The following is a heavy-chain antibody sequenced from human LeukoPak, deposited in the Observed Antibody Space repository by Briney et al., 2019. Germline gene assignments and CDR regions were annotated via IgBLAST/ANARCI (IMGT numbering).Heavy chain of an antibody. CDR2: INSDGSST. CDR3: AKDLAGSGSYSSDY. V-gene: IGHV3-74*01. D-gene: IGHD1-26*01. Sequence: GGSLRLSCAASGFTFSSYWMHSVRQAPGKGLVWVSRINSDGSSTSYADSVKGRFTISRDNSKNTLYLQMNSLRAEDTAVYYCAKDLAGSGSYSSDYCGQGTLVTVSS. CDR1: GFTFSSYW. J-gene: IGHJ4*02.